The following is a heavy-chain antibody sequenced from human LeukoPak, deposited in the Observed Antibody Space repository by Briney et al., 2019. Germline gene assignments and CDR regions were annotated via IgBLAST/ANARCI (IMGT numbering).Heavy chain of an antibody. J-gene: IGHJ4*01. CDR1: GFTFSRFN. CDR3: ARGFLDFDF. Sequence: GGSLRLSCVASGFTFSRFNMPWVRQAPGKGLEWVALIWYDGTDTYYADAVKGRFTISRDDSKNTVYLQMNSLRAEDTAFYYCARGFLDFDFWGHGTLVTVSS. CDR2: IWYDGTDT. V-gene: IGHV3-33*01. D-gene: IGHD3-3*01.